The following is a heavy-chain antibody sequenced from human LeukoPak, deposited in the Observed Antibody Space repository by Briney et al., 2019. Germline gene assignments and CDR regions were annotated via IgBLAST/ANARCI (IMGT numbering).Heavy chain of an antibody. Sequence: GASVKVSCKASGYTFTSYDINWVRQATGQGLEWMGWMNPNRGNTGYAQKFQGRVTMTRNTSISTAYMELSSLRSEDTAVYYCARVRRFLEWLFPGGYYYYGMDVWGQGTTVTVSS. V-gene: IGHV1-8*01. CDR1: GYTFTSYD. CDR2: MNPNRGNT. D-gene: IGHD3-3*01. CDR3: ARVRRFLEWLFPGGYYYYGMDV. J-gene: IGHJ6*02.